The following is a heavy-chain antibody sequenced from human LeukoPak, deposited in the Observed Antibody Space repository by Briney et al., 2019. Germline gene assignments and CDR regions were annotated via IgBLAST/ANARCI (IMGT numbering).Heavy chain of an antibody. CDR2: IIPIFGTA. D-gene: IGHD1-1*01. CDR1: GGTFSSYA. J-gene: IGHJ6*03. V-gene: IGHV1-69*05. Sequence: ASVKVSCKASGGTFSSYAIIWVRQAPGQGLEWMGGIIPIFGTANYAQKFQGRVTITTDESTSTAYMELSSLRSEDTAVYYCARAGTTGTTDYYYYMDVWGKGTTVTVSS. CDR3: ARAGTTGTTDYYYYMDV.